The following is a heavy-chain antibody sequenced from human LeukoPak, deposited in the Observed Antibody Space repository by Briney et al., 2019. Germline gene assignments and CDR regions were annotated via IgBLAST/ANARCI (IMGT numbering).Heavy chain of an antibody. CDR3: ARGAGYCSGGSCYYYYYYYMDV. V-gene: IGHV4-39*07. CDR2: IYYSGST. D-gene: IGHD2-15*01. CDR1: GGSISSSSYY. J-gene: IGHJ6*03. Sequence: PSETLSLTCTVSGGSISSSSYYWGWIRQPPGKGLEWIGSIYYSGSTYYNPSLKSRVTISVDTSKNQFSLKLSSVTAADTAVYYCARGAGYCSGGSCYYYYYYYMDVWGKGTTVTVSS.